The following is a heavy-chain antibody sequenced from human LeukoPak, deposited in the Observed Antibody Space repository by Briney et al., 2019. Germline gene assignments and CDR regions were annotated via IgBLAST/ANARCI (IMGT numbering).Heavy chain of an antibody. CDR1: GFSVFSNY. CDR2: SYRRDTT. Sequence: GGSLRLSCAASGFSVFSNYMAWVRQAPGKGLEWVAVSYRRDTTFYADAVKGRFIISTDSSRKTVYLQMNSLRVDDTAMYYCARIYGNSTIADASDIWGQGTMVIVSS. CDR3: ARIYGNSTIADASDI. D-gene: IGHD2-21*01. V-gene: IGHV3-53*01. J-gene: IGHJ3*02.